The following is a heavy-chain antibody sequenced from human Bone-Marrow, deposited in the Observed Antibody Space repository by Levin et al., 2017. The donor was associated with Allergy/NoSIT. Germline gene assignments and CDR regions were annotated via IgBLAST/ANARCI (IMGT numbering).Heavy chain of an antibody. D-gene: IGHD1-14*01. CDR2: INSDGSST. J-gene: IGHJ4*02. CDR1: GFTFSSYW. Sequence: GESLKISCAASGFTFSSYWMHWVRQAPGKGLVWVSRINSDGSSTSYADSVKGRFTISRDNAKNTLYLQMNSLRAEDTAVYYCARVTYHRVLDYWGQGTLVTVSS. V-gene: IGHV3-74*01. CDR3: ARVTYHRVLDY.